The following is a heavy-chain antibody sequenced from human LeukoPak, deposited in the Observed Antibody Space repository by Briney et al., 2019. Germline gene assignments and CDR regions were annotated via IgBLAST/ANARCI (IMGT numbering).Heavy chain of an antibody. Sequence: LPGGSLRLSCAASGFTLRSYAMSWVRQPPGKGLEWVSAISGSGGSTYYADSVKGRFTISRDNAKNSLYLQINSLRAEDTAVYYCARSSYSSSSSVWGQGTMVTVSS. J-gene: IGHJ3*01. V-gene: IGHV3-23*01. CDR1: GFTLRSYA. D-gene: IGHD6-6*01. CDR2: ISGSGGST. CDR3: ARSSYSSSSSV.